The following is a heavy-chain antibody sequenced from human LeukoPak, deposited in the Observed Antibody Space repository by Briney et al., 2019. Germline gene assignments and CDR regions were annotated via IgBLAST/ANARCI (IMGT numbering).Heavy chain of an antibody. CDR2: FYYSGVT. Sequence: SETLSLTCTISGDSINSYHWSWLRQPPGSKLEWIGYFYYSGVTNYNPSLKSRVTMSLDTSKKQFSLTMTSVTATDTAVYYCARELIRNSGSYHCDSWGQGTLVTVS. CDR3: ARELIRNSGSYHCDS. V-gene: IGHV4-59*08. CDR1: GDSINSYH. J-gene: IGHJ4*02. D-gene: IGHD1-26*01.